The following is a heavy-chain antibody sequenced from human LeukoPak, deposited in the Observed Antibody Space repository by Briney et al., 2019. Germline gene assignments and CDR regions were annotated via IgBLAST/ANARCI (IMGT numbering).Heavy chain of an antibody. D-gene: IGHD3-16*01. CDR3: ARHEMGERIDY. V-gene: IGHV4-34*01. Sequence: SETLSLTCAVYGGSFSGYYWSWIRQPPGKGLEWIGSIYYSGSTYYNPSLKSRVTISVDTSKNQFSLKLSSVTAADTAVYYCARHEMGERIDYWGQGTLVTVSS. CDR1: GGSFSGYY. J-gene: IGHJ4*02. CDR2: IYYSGST.